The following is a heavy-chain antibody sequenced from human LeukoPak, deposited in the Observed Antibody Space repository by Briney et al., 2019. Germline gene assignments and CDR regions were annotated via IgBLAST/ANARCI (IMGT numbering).Heavy chain of an antibody. D-gene: IGHD2-2*01. Sequence: SETLSLTCTVSGGSISSYYWSWIRQPPGKGLEWIGYIYYSGSTNYNPSLKSRVTISVDTSKNQFSLKLSSVTAEDTAVYYCAKPPPVVPAATIPARTALSDYYYYYMDVWGKGTTVTVSS. V-gene: IGHV4-59*01. CDR3: AKPPPVVPAATIPARTALSDYYYYYMDV. CDR1: GGSISSYY. CDR2: IYYSGST. J-gene: IGHJ6*03.